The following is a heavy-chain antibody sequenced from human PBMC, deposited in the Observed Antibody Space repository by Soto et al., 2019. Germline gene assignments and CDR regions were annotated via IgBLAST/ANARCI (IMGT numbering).Heavy chain of an antibody. D-gene: IGHD2-21*01. CDR1: GFTFSDYY. J-gene: IGHJ4*02. CDR3: AKAYSAGDGWWSWDY. Sequence: EVHLVESGGGLVQPGGSLRLSCAASGFTFSDYYMDWVGQAPGKGLEWVGRIRNKANSYTTEYAESVKGRFTISRDTLTTSVYMEMSSLKSDDTAVYYCAKAYSAGDGWWSWDYWGQGTVVTVSS. CDR2: IRNKANSYTT. V-gene: IGHV3-72*01.